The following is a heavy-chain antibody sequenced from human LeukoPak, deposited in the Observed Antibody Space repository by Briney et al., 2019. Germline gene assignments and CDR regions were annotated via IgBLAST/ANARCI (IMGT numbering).Heavy chain of an antibody. CDR2: ISSNGSNK. J-gene: IGHJ4*02. CDR3: AKDGLWFGDLTYFDY. Sequence: GGSLRLSCAASGFTFSNYGMSWVRKAPGKGLEWVEVISSNGSNKYYADSVKSRFTISRDNSKNTLFLQMNSLRAEDTAVYYCAKDGLWFGDLTYFDYWGRGTLATVSS. D-gene: IGHD3-10*01. V-gene: IGHV3-30*18. CDR1: GFTFSNYG.